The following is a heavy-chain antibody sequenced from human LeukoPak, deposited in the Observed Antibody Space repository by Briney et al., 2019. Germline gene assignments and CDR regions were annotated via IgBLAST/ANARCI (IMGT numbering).Heavy chain of an antibody. CDR3: ARGSPTSYYDSGSYLEAFDI. Sequence: GASVKVSCKASGYTFTNYYMHWVRQAPGQGLEWMGIINPSGGGTNYEQKFQGRVTLTRDASTSTVYMELSSLRSEDTALYYCARGSPTSYYDSGSYLEAFDIWGRGTMVTVSS. J-gene: IGHJ3*02. CDR2: INPSGGGT. CDR1: GYTFTNYY. D-gene: IGHD3-10*01. V-gene: IGHV1-46*01.